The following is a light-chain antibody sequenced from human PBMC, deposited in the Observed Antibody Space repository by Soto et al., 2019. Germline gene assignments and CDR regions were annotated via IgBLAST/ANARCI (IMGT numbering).Light chain of an antibody. CDR2: EVS. CDR3: SSYTSSSTVV. CDR1: SSDIGGYKY. V-gene: IGLV2-14*01. Sequence: QSALTQPASVSGSPGQSITISCTGTSSDIGGYKYVSWYQQHPGKAPKLTIYEVSYRPSGVSDRFSGSKSDNTASLTISGLRPEDEADYYCSSYTSSSTVVFGGGTKLTV. J-gene: IGLJ2*01.